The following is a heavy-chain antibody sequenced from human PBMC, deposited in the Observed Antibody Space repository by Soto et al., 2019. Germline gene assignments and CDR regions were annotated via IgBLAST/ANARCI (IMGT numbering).Heavy chain of an antibody. J-gene: IGHJ4*02. CDR3: ARRGSSSWYGY. CDR1: GGSISSSSYY. Sequence: SETLSLTCTVSGGSISSSSYYWGWIRQPPGKGLEWIGSIYHSGSTYYNPSLKSRVTISVDTSKNQFSLRLSSVTAADTAVYYCARRGSSSWYGYWGQGTLVTVSS. CDR2: IYHSGST. D-gene: IGHD6-13*01. V-gene: IGHV4-39*01.